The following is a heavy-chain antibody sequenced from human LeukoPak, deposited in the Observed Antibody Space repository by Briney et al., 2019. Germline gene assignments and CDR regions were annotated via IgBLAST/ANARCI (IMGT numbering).Heavy chain of an antibody. CDR1: GFTFSNYG. CDR2: IWYDGSKK. J-gene: IGHJ4*02. Sequence: GGSLRLSCAASGFTFSNYGMHWVRQAPGKGLEWVAVIWYDGSKKYYTDSVKGRFTISRDNSKNTLYLQMNSLRDEDTAVYYCARDMGELLSYYFDYWGQGTLVTVSS. D-gene: IGHD1-26*01. CDR3: ARDMGELLSYYFDY. V-gene: IGHV3-33*01.